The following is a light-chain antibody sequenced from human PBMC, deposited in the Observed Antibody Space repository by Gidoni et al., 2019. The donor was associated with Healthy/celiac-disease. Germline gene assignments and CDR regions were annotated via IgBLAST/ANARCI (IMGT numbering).Light chain of an antibody. CDR2: AAS. J-gene: IGKJ4*02. Sequence: DIQMTQSPSSLSASVGDRVTITCRASQSISSYLNWYQQKPGNAPKLLIYAASSWQSGVPSRFSGSGSGTDFTLTISSLQPEDVATYYCQQSYSTPLTFGGGTKVEIK. CDR3: QQSYSTPLT. CDR1: QSISSY. V-gene: IGKV1-39*01.